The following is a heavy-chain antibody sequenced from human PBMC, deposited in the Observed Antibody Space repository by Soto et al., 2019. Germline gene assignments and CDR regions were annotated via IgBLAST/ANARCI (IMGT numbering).Heavy chain of an antibody. CDR1: GGSISSYY. CDR3: ARGTPSPLIVRSSRGPWFDP. J-gene: IGHJ5*02. V-gene: IGHV4-59*08. CDR2: MYYGGRT. D-gene: IGHD2-15*01. Sequence: PSETLSLTCTVSGGSISSYYWSWIRQPPGKGLECIGYMYYGGRTNYNPSLKSRVTISVDTSKMQVSLKLSSVTAADTAVYFCARGTPSPLIVRSSRGPWFDPWGQGTLVTVSS.